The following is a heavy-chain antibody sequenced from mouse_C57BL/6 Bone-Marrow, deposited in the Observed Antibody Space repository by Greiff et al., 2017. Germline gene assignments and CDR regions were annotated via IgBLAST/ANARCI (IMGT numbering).Heavy chain of an antibody. CDR1: GYAFTNYL. D-gene: IGHD2-4*01. J-gene: IGHJ2*01. V-gene: IGHV1-54*01. CDR3: ARLIYYDYDYFDY. Sequence: QVQLQQPGAELVRPGTSVKVSCKASGYAFTNYLIEWVKQRPGQGLEWIGVINPGSGGTNYNEKFKGKATLTADKSSSTAYMQLSSLTSEDSAVYFCARLIYYDYDYFDYWGQGTTLTVSS. CDR2: INPGSGGT.